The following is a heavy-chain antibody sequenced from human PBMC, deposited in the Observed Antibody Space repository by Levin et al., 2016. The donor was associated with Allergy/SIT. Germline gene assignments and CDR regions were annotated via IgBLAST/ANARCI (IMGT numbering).Heavy chain of an antibody. CDR3: ARDSCSSSSCNFYYGIYV. CDR1: GFTFSSYW. D-gene: IGHD2-2*01. CDR2: IKQDGSEK. J-gene: IGHJ6*02. Sequence: GGSLRLSCAASGFTFSSYWMSWVRQAPGKGLEWVANIKQDGSEKYYVDSVKGRFTISRDNAKNSLYLQMNILRAEDTAVYYCARDSCSSSSCNFYYGIYVWGQGTTVTVSS. V-gene: IGHV3-7*01.